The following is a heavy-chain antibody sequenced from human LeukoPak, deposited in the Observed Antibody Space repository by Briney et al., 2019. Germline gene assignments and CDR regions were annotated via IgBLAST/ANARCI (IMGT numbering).Heavy chain of an antibody. CDR3: ASRSLGYCSGGSCLNWFDP. V-gene: IGHV4-39*01. CDR2: ISYSGST. CDR1: GGSISSSSLY. Sequence: PSETLSLTCTVSGGSISSSSLYWGWIRQPPGKGLERLGSISYSGSTYYNRSLKSRVTISVSTSKNQFSLKLSSVTAADTAVYYCASRSLGYCSGGSCLNWFDPWGQGTLVTVSS. D-gene: IGHD2-15*01. J-gene: IGHJ5*02.